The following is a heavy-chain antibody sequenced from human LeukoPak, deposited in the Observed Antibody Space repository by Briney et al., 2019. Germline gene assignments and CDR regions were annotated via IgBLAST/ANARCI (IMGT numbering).Heavy chain of an antibody. CDR2: INHSGST. Sequence: PSETLSLTCAVYGGSFSGYYWSWIRQPPGKGLEWIGEINHSGSTNYNPSLKSRVTISVDTSKNQFSLKLSSVTAADTAVYYCARLKPPVVPAATSALDWGQGTLVTVSS. CDR3: ARLKPPVVPAATSALD. V-gene: IGHV4-34*01. CDR1: GGSFSGYY. J-gene: IGHJ4*02. D-gene: IGHD2-2*01.